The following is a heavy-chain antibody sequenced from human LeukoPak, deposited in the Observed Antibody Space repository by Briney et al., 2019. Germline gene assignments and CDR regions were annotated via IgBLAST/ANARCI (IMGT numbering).Heavy chain of an antibody. Sequence: KSGGSLRLSCAASGFTFSDYYMGWIRQAPGKGLEWVSYISSSGSTIYYADSVKGRFTISRDNAKNSLYLQMNSLRAEDTAVYYCARWAGSGSYLIAYWGQGTLVTVSS. CDR1: GFTFSDYY. V-gene: IGHV3-11*01. D-gene: IGHD3-10*01. J-gene: IGHJ4*02. CDR2: ISSSGSTI. CDR3: ARWAGSGSYLIAY.